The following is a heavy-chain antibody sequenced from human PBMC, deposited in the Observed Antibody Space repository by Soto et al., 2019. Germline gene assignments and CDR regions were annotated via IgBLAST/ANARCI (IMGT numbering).Heavy chain of an antibody. CDR2: ISWNSDTI. D-gene: IGHD3-10*01. CDR3: AKAGNAYYYGAGSYGVFDD. CDR1: GFTFDDHA. Sequence: EVQLVESGGGLVQPGRSLRLSCAASGFTFDDHAMHWVRQAPGMGLEWVSGISWNSDTIGYAGSVKGRVTVSRDNAKNSLYLQMNRLRAEDTALYYCAKAGNAYYYGAGSYGVFDDWGQGTLVTVSS. V-gene: IGHV3-9*01. J-gene: IGHJ4*02.